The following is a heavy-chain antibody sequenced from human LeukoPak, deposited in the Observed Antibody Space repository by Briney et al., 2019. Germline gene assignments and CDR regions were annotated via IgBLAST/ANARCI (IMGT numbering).Heavy chain of an antibody. Sequence: GGSLRLTCAASGFTFSSYWMSWVRQAPGKGLEWVANIKQDGSEKYYVDSVKGRFTISRDNAKNSLYLQMNSLRAEDTAVYYCARDRVAAAGTNWFDPWGQGTLVTVSS. J-gene: IGHJ5*02. CDR3: ARDRVAAAGTNWFDP. D-gene: IGHD6-13*01. CDR1: GFTFSSYW. V-gene: IGHV3-7*03. CDR2: IKQDGSEK.